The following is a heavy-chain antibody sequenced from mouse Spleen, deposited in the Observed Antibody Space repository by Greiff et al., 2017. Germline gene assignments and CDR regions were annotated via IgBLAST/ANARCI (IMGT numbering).Heavy chain of an antibody. CDR2: IDPSDSYT. Sequence: QVQLQQPGAELVMPGASVKLSCKASGYTFTSYWMHWVKQRPGQGLEWIGEIDPSDSYTNYNQKFKGKATLTVDKSSSTAYMQLSSLTSEDSAVYYCARWDGLDYWGQGTTLTVSS. V-gene: IGHV1-69*01. D-gene: IGHD4-1*01. CDR1: GYTFTSYW. CDR3: ARWDGLDY. J-gene: IGHJ2*01.